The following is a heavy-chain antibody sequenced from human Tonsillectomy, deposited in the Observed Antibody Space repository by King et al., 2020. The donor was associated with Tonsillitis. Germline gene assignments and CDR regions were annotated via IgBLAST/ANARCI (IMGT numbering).Heavy chain of an antibody. V-gene: IGHV5-10-1*03. CDR3: ARHWGDVDGMDV. J-gene: IGHJ6*02. Sequence: VQLVESGAEVKKPGESLRISCKGSGYSFTTYWISWVRHMPGKGLEWMGRIDPSESYTNYSPSFQGHVTISSDKSISTAYLQWSSLKASDTAIYYCARHWGDVDGMDVWGQGTPVTVSS. CDR1: GYSFTTYW. D-gene: IGHD3-16*01. CDR2: IDPSESYT.